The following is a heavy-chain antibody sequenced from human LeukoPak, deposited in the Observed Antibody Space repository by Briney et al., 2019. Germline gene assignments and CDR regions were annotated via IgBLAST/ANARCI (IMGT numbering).Heavy chain of an antibody. CDR1: GGSISSGDYY. D-gene: IGHD3-10*01. CDR3: ARDRAPYYYGSGSYDAFDV. Sequence: PSETLPLTCTVSGGSISSGDYYWSWIRQPPGKGLEWIGYIYYSGSTNYNPSLKSRVTISVDTSKNQFSLKLSSVTAADTAVYYCARDRAPYYYGSGSYDAFDVWGQGTMVTVSS. CDR2: IYYSGST. J-gene: IGHJ3*01. V-gene: IGHV4-61*08.